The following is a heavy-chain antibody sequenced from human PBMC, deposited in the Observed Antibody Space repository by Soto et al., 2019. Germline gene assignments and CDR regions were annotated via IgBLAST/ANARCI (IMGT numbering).Heavy chain of an antibody. CDR3: ARESTYYDFWSGYFYGMDV. J-gene: IGHJ6*02. Sequence: GGSLRLSCAASGFTFSSYSMNWVRQAPGKGLEWVSYISSSSSTIYYADSVKGRFTISRDNAKNSLYLQMNSLRAEDTAVYYCARESTYYDFWSGYFYGMDVWGQGTTVTVSS. D-gene: IGHD3-3*01. CDR1: GFTFSSYS. CDR2: ISSSSSTI. V-gene: IGHV3-48*04.